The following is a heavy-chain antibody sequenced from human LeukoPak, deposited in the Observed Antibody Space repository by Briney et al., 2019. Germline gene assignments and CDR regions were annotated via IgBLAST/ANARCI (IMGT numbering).Heavy chain of an antibody. CDR1: GFTFSSYW. CDR2: IKQDGSEK. J-gene: IGHJ3*02. D-gene: IGHD2-2*01. V-gene: IGHV3-7*01. Sequence: PGGSLRLSCAASGFTFSSYWMSWVRQAPGKGLEWVANIKQDGSEKYYVDSVKGRFTISRDNAKNSLYLQMNGLRAEDTAVYYCARPRPGHCSSTSCHDAFDIWGQGTMVTVSS. CDR3: ARPRPGHCSSTSCHDAFDI.